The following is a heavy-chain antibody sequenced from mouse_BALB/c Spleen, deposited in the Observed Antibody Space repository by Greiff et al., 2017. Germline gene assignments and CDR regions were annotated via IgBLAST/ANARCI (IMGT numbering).Heavy chain of an antibody. CDR1: GFTFSSYC. Sequence: EVQVVESGGDLVKPGGSLKLSCAASGFTFSSYCMSWVRQTPDKRLEWVATISSGGSYTYYPDSVKGRFTISRDNAKNTLYLQMSSLKSEDTAMYYCARQNPFFAYWGQGTLVTVSA. CDR3: ARQNPFFAY. V-gene: IGHV5-6*01. CDR2: ISSGGSYT. J-gene: IGHJ3*01.